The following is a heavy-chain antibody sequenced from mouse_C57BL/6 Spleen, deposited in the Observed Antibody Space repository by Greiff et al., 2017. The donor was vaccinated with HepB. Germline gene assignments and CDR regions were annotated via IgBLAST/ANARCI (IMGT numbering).Heavy chain of an antibody. D-gene: IGHD3-2*02. CDR3: AGQLRPWYFDV. J-gene: IGHJ1*03. CDR1: GYAFSSSW. Sequence: QVQLQQSGPELVKPGASVKISCKASGYAFSSSWMNWVKQRPGKGLEWIGRIYPGDGDTNYNGKFKGKATLTADKSSSTAYMQLSSLTSEDSAVYFCAGQLRPWYFDVWGTGTTVTVSS. CDR2: IYPGDGDT. V-gene: IGHV1-82*01.